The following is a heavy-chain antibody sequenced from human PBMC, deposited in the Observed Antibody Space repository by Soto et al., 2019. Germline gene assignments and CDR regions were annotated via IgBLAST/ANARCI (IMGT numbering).Heavy chain of an antibody. Sequence: EVQLVESGGGLVQPGGSLRLSCAASGFTFSHYWIHWVRQAPGKGLVWVSGIKGDGTSLSYADFVKGRFTISSDNAKNTVYLQMNSLRVEDTAVYYCARDGAFTVPHDYWGQGTLVTVSS. CDR1: GFTFSHYW. J-gene: IGHJ4*02. CDR2: IKGDGTSL. CDR3: ARDGAFTVPHDY. D-gene: IGHD4-17*01. V-gene: IGHV3-74*01.